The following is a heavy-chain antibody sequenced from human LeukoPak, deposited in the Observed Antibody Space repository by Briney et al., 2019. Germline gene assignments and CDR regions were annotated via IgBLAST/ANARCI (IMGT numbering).Heavy chain of an antibody. V-gene: IGHV3-7*01. CDR2: IKQDGSEK. J-gene: IGHJ3*02. D-gene: IGHD1-26*01. CDR1: GFTFSSYA. Sequence: PGGSLRLSCAASGFTFSSYAMSWVRQAPGKGLEWVANIKQDGSEKYYVDSVKGRFTISRDNAKNSLYLQMNGLRAEDTAVYYCARAGAPDAFDIWGQGTMVTVSS. CDR3: ARAGAPDAFDI.